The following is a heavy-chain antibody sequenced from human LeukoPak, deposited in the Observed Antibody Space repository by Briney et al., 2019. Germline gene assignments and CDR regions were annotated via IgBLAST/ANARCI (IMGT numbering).Heavy chain of an antibody. D-gene: IGHD5-24*01. CDR3: ARGGSTISDY. CDR2: ISSSSSYI. J-gene: IGHJ4*02. V-gene: IGHV3-21*01. CDR1: GFTFSSYS. Sequence: PGGSLRLSCAASGFTFSSYSMNSVRLAAGKGLEWVSSISSSSSYIYYADSVKGRFTISRDNAKNSLYLQMNSLRAEDTAVYYCARGGSTISDYWGQGTLVTVSS.